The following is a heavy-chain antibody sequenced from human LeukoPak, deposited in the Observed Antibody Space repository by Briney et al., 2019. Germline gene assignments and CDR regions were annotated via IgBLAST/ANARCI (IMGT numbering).Heavy chain of an antibody. Sequence: ASVKVSCKASGYTFTSYYMHWVRQAPGQGLEWMGRINPNSGGTNYAQKFQGRVTMTRDTSISTAYMELSRLRSDDTAVYYCATVTLGRDDNWKGLNAFDIWGQGTMVTVSS. D-gene: IGHD1-1*01. CDR2: INPNSGGT. J-gene: IGHJ3*02. V-gene: IGHV1-2*06. CDR1: GYTFTSYY. CDR3: ATVTLGRDDNWKGLNAFDI.